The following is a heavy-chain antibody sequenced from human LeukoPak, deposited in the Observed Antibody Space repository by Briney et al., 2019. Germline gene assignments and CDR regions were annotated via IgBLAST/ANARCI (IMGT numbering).Heavy chain of an antibody. Sequence: SETLSLTCSVSGGSMNNYYWSWIRQSPGKGLEWVGYIYHTGSATYKPSLKSRVTLSLDTSKNQFSLRLNSVTAADTAVYYCARGRGDSKGTSFDFWGRGTLVTVSS. CDR2: IYHTGSA. V-gene: IGHV4-59*01. CDR3: ARGRGDSKGTSFDF. D-gene: IGHD3-22*01. CDR1: GGSMNNYY. J-gene: IGHJ4*02.